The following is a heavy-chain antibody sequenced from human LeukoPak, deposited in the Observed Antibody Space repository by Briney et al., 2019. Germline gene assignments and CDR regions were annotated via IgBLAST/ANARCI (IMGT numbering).Heavy chain of an antibody. CDR2: INPSGGST. V-gene: IGHV1-46*01. CDR3: ARGQWGWGSLEAFDI. J-gene: IGHJ3*02. CDR1: GYTFTSYY. Sequence: ASVKVSCKASGYTFTSYYMHWVRQAPGQGLEWMGIINPSGGSTSYAQKFQGRVTMTRDTSTSTVYMELSSLRSDDTAVYYCARGQWGWGSLEAFDIWGQGTMVTVSS. D-gene: IGHD3-16*02.